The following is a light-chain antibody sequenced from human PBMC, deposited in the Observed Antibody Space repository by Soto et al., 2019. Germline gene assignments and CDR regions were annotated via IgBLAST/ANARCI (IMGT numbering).Light chain of an antibody. CDR1: QSISSN. CDR3: QHYNSYSWT. J-gene: IGKJ1*01. V-gene: IGKV1-5*03. Sequence: DIQMTQSPSTLSAVVGDRVTITCRASQSISSNMAWYQQKPGKAPKLLISEASNLEGGVPSRFSGGGSGTDFTLTISSLQPDDFATYYCQHYNSYSWTFGQGTKVEIK. CDR2: EAS.